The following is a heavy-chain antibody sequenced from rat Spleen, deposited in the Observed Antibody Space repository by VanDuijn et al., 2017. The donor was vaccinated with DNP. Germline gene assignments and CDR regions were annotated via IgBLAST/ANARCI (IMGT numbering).Heavy chain of an antibody. CDR2: ISPTDAAT. CDR1: GLTFSNHF. D-gene: IGHD1-1*01. V-gene: IGHV5-25*01. Sequence: EVQLVESGGGLVQPGRSLKLSCTVSGLTFSNHFMAWVRQAPAKGLEWVASISPTDAATYSLDSGKGRFTISRDNAKSIHYLQMNSLRSEDTATYYCASKVFPYYSGSNWFAYWGQGTLVTVSS. J-gene: IGHJ3*01. CDR3: ASKVFPYYSGSNWFAY.